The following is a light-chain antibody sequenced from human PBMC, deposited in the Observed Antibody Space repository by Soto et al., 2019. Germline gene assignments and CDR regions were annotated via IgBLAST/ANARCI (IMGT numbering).Light chain of an antibody. Sequence: EIVLTQAPVTLSLSPGERATLSCRASQSVSSKVVWYQQKPGQAPSLLIYGASTGATGVPDRLSGSGSGKEGTLTISSLQSEDGAVYFGQKYNNWPRTCGQGTRREIK. J-gene: IGKJ5*01. V-gene: IGKV3-15*01. CDR1: QSVSSK. CDR2: GAS. CDR3: QKYNNWPRT.